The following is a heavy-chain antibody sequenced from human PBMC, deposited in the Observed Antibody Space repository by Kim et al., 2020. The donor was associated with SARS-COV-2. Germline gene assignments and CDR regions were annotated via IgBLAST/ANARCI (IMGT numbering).Heavy chain of an antibody. Sequence: GGSLRLSCAASGFTFSSYGMHWVRQAPGKGLEWVAVISYDGSNKYYADSVKGRFTISRDNSKNTLYLQMNSLRAEDTAVYYCAKNGVGATNYFDYWGQGTLVTVSS. CDR2: ISYDGSNK. J-gene: IGHJ4*02. CDR3: AKNGVGATNYFDY. D-gene: IGHD1-26*01. V-gene: IGHV3-30*18. CDR1: GFTFSSYG.